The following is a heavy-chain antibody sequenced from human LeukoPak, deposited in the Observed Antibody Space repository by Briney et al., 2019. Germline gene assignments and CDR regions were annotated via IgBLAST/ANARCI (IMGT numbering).Heavy chain of an antibody. CDR2: FDPEDGET. Sequence: ASVKVSCKVSGYTLTELSMHWVRQAPGKGLEWMGGFDPEDGETIYAQKFQGRVTMTEDTSTDTAYMELSSLRSEDTAVYYCARDLGEADIVVVPAANDPHYYYYGMDVWGQGTTVTVSS. V-gene: IGHV1-24*01. CDR1: GYTLTELS. J-gene: IGHJ6*02. CDR3: ARDLGEADIVVVPAANDPHYYYYGMDV. D-gene: IGHD2-2*01.